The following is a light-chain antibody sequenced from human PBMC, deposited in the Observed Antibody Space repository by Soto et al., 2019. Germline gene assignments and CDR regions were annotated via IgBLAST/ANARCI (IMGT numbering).Light chain of an antibody. CDR1: QSVSSN. CDR3: QHYNNWPPWT. Sequence: DIVMTQSPATLSVSPGERATLSCRASQSVSSNLAWYQQEPGQAPRLLIYGVSTRATGIPARFSGSGSGTDFTLTISSLQSEDFAVYYCQHYNNWPPWTFGQGTKVEIK. J-gene: IGKJ1*01. CDR2: GVS. V-gene: IGKV3-15*01.